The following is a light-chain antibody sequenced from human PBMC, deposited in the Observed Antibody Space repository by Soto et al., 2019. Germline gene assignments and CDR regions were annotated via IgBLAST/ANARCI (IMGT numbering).Light chain of an antibody. CDR1: QSISRY. V-gene: IGKV1-39*01. Sequence: DIQMTQSPSSLSASVRDRVSITRRGSQSISRYLNWYHQKPGKAPNLLIYVASSLQSEVPSRFSGSGSGTDFTLTITSLQPEDFATYYCQQSYGTPITFGQGTRLAI. J-gene: IGKJ5*01. CDR3: QQSYGTPIT. CDR2: VAS.